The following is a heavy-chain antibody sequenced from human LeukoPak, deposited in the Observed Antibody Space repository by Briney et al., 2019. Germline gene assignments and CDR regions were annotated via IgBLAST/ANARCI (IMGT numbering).Heavy chain of an antibody. D-gene: IGHD3-16*01. J-gene: IGHJ4*02. CDR1: GFTFSSYW. Sequence: PGGSLRLSCAASGFTFSSYWMSWVRQAPGKGLEWVANIKQDGSEKYYVDSVKGRFTISRDNAKNSLHLQMNSLRAEDTAVYYCARVCRDEGLRLGELDYWGQGTLVTVSS. V-gene: IGHV3-7*01. CDR3: ARVCRDEGLRLGELDY. CDR2: IKQDGSEK.